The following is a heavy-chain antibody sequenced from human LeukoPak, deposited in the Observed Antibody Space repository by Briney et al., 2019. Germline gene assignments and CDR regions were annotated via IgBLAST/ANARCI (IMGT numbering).Heavy chain of an antibody. CDR2: INANNGAT. J-gene: IGHJ4*02. CDR1: GYTFTGHY. Sequence: ASVKVSCKTSGYTFTGHYIHWVRQAPGQGLEWMGWINANNGATHCAQKFQDRVTMTRDTSISTAYMELSRLTSDDTAVYYCARDQNYYDTNTYYGTDCWGQGTLVTVSS. CDR3: ARDQNYYDTNTYYGTDC. D-gene: IGHD3-22*01. V-gene: IGHV1-2*02.